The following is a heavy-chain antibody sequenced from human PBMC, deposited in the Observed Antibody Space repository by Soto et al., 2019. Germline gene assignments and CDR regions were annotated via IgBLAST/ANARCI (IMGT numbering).Heavy chain of an antibody. CDR2: VIPIFGTP. J-gene: IGHJ6*02. CDR1: GGTFSTYA. CDR3: ARSQGGSSSLDIYYYYYYGMDV. Sequence: QVQLVQSGAEVKKPGSSVKVSCKAPGGTFSTYAISWERQAPGQGLEWMGGVIPIFGTPKYAQKFQGRVTITADESTSTGYMELRSLRTDDTAVYYCARSQGGSSSLDIYYYYYYGMDVWGQGTTVTVSS. D-gene: IGHD2-15*01. V-gene: IGHV1-69*01.